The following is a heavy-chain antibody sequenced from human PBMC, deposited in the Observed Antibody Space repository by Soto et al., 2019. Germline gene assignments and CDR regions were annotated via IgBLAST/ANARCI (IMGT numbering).Heavy chain of an antibody. V-gene: IGHV3-23*04. CDR1: GFTFEDYA. CDR2: ISGSGRMT. CDR3: SKEVEESVNEPIPGDC. J-gene: IGHJ4*02. D-gene: IGHD1-1*01. Sequence: QLVESGGTLVQTGGSLRLSCGGSGFTFEDYAMYWVRQPPGKGLEWVSGISGSGRMTYYAHSVKGHFTISRDNSKNTLYLQMDSLRAEDTAVYYCSKEVEESVNEPIPGDCWGQGTVVTVSS.